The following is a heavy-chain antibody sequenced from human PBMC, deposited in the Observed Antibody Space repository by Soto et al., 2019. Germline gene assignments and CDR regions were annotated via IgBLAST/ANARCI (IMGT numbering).Heavy chain of an antibody. D-gene: IGHD3-3*01. CDR2: INAGNGNT. CDR1: GYTFTSYA. V-gene: IGHV1-3*01. Sequence: QVQLVQSGAEVKKPGASVKVSCKASGYTFTSYAMHWVRQAPGQRLEWMGWINAGNGNTKYSQKFQGRVTITRDTSASTAYMELSSLRSEDTAVYYGERTSGYSLYDYWGQGTLVTVSS. J-gene: IGHJ4*02. CDR3: ERTSGYSLYDY.